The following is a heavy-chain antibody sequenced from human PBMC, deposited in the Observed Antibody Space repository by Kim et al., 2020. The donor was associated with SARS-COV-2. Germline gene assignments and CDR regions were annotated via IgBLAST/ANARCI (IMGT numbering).Heavy chain of an antibody. V-gene: IGHV4-34*01. J-gene: IGHJ5*01. CDR3: ATSTKKWLRHVAS. Sequence: SETLSLTCAVYGGSFTGYYWSWIRQPPGKGLEWIGEIDHTGSTTFNPSLKGRVTMSVDTTKNQFSLKLNSVAAADTGVYYCATSTKKWLRHVASWVQGTL. CDR2: IDHTGST. D-gene: IGHD5-12*01. CDR1: GGSFTGYY.